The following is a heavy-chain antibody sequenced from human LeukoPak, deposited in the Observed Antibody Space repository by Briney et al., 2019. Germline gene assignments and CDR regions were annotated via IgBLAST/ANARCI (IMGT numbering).Heavy chain of an antibody. D-gene: IGHD3-3*01. CDR3: ARGRYDFWSGYQGDAFDI. V-gene: IGHV1-18*01. CDR1: GYTFTSYG. Sequence: ASVKVSCKASGYTFTSYGISWVRQAPGQGLEWMGWISAYNGNTNYAQKLQGRVTMTTDTSTSTAYVELRSLRSDDTAVYYCARGRYDFWSGYQGDAFDIWGQGTMVTVSS. J-gene: IGHJ3*02. CDR2: ISAYNGNT.